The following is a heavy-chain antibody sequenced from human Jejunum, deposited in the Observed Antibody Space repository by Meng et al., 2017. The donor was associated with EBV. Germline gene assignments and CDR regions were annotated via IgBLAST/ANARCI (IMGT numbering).Heavy chain of an antibody. CDR2: TFYRSRWFY. Sequence: GQLTQAGPGLVTPSQTLSLTWAISGDSVSSDGAAWNWIRQSPSRGLEWLGRTFYRSRWFYDYAPSVKSRITINSDTSKNQFSLHLDSVTPEDTAVYYCARDGPQSLSSFDYWGQGTLVTVSS. D-gene: IGHD6-6*01. CDR3: ARDGPQSLSSFDY. V-gene: IGHV6-1*01. CDR1: GDSVSSDGAA. J-gene: IGHJ4*02.